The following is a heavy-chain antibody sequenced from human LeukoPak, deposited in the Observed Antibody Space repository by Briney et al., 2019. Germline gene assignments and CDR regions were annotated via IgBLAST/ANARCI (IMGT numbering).Heavy chain of an antibody. V-gene: IGHV4-31*03. CDR3: ARVPAMVRGVRANGAFDY. D-gene: IGHD3-10*01. CDR2: IYYSGST. CDR1: GGSISSGGYC. Sequence: SETLSLTCTVSGGSISSGGYCWSWIRQHPGKGLEWIGYIYYSGSTYYNPSLKSRVTISVDTSKNQFSLKLSSVTAADTAVYLRARVPAMVRGVRANGAFDYWGQGTLVTVSS. J-gene: IGHJ4*02.